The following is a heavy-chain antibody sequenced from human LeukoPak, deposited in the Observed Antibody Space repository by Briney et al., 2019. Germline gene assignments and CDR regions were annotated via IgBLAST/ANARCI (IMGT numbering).Heavy chain of an antibody. CDR2: INGMSRTI. Sequence: GGSLRLSCTVSGFTFSSYSMNWVRQAPAKGLEWVSYINGMSRTIFYADSVKGRFTVSRDNAKNSLYLQMNSLRDEDMAVYYCARANYYDLSGYPLADDYWGQGTLVTVSS. CDR1: GFTFSSYS. V-gene: IGHV3-48*02. D-gene: IGHD3-22*01. J-gene: IGHJ4*02. CDR3: ARANYYDLSGYPLADDY.